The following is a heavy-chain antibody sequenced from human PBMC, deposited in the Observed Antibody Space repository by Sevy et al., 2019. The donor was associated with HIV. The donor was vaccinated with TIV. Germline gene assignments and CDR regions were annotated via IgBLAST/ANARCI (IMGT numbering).Heavy chain of an antibody. J-gene: IGHJ4*01. CDR2: IYADGSVT. V-gene: IGHV3-74*01. Sequence: GGSLRLSCAASGFTFGSYWMHWVRQAPGKGLVWVSRIYADGSVTAYVDSVEGRFTISRDNTKNTVYLQMNSLRTEDTAVYYCARAWGGTYPEYFDYWGHGTLVTVSS. D-gene: IGHD1-26*01. CDR3: ARAWGGTYPEYFDY. CDR1: GFTFGSYW.